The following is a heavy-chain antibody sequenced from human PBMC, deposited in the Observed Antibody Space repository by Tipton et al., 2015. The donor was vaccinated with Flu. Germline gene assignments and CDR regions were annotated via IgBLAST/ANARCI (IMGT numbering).Heavy chain of an antibody. V-gene: IGHV4-4*07. CDR2: IYSSGIT. D-gene: IGHD3-10*01. CDR3: ARGSGSGTFVIFAY. J-gene: IGHJ4*02. Sequence: TLSLTCTVSGGSLSSFYWTWIRQPAGKGLEWIGRIYSSGITKYNPSLKSRVTMSVDTSKNQFSLSLSSVTAADTAVYYCARGSGSGTFVIFAYWGQATLVAVSS. CDR1: GGSLSSFY.